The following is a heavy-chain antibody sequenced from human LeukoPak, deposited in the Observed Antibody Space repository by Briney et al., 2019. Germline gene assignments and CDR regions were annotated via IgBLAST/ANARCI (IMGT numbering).Heavy chain of an antibody. J-gene: IGHJ4*02. Sequence: GESLKISCKGSGYSFTNYWIGWVRQMPGKGLEWMGIIYPGDSDTKYSPSFQGQVTLSVDKSISTAYLQWSSLKASDTAMYYCARQASSWRFDYWGQGTLVTVSS. CDR1: GYSFTNYW. CDR2: IYPGDSDT. CDR3: ARQASSWRFDY. D-gene: IGHD6-13*01. V-gene: IGHV5-51*01.